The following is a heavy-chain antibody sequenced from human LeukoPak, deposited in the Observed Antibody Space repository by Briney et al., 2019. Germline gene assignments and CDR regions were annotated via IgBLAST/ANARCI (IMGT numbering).Heavy chain of an antibody. J-gene: IGHJ4*02. CDR3: ARIVSEYYDSSGYYDY. CDR1: GGSISSSSYY. V-gene: IGHV4-39*01. Sequence: SETLSLTCTVSGGSISSSSYYWGWISQPPGKGLEWIGSIYYSGSTYYNPSLKSRVTISVDTSKNQFSLKLSSVTAADTAVYYCARIVSEYYDSSGYYDYWGQGTLVTVSS. D-gene: IGHD3-22*01. CDR2: IYYSGST.